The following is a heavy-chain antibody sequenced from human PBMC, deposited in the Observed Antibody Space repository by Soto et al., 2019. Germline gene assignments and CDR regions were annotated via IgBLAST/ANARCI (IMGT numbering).Heavy chain of an antibody. D-gene: IGHD2-15*01. CDR2: ISGSGGST. CDR3: TQGVSIVVVVAATGGFDI. Sequence: GGSLRLSCAASGFTFSSYAMSWVRQAPGKGLEWVSAISGSGGSTYYADSVKGRFAISRDNSKNTLYLQMNSLRAEDTAVYYCTQGVSIVVVVAATGGFDIWGQGTMVTGSS. CDR1: GFTFSSYA. V-gene: IGHV3-23*01. J-gene: IGHJ3*02.